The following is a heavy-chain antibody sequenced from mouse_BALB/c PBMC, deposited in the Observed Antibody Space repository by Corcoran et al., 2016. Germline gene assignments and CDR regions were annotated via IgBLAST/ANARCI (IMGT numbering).Heavy chain of an antibody. D-gene: IGHD2-4*01. J-gene: IGHJ3*01. CDR2: INPYNDGT. CDR3: ARSRDYDGFAY. V-gene: IGHV1S136*01. Sequence: EVELQQSGPELVKPGASVKMSCKASGYPFTSYVMHWVKQKPGQGLEWIGYINPYNDGTKYNEKFKGKATLTSDKSSSTAYMELSSLTSEDSAVYYCARSRDYDGFAYWGQGTLVTVSA. CDR1: GYPFTSYV.